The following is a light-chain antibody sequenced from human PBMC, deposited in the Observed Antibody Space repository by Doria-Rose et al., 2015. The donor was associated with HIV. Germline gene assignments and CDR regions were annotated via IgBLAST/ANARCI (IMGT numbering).Light chain of an antibody. J-gene: IGKJ1*01. CDR1: QSFSSTY. Sequence: EIVLTQSPGTLSLSPGERATLSCRASQSFSSTYLAWYQQKPGQAPSLLIYDGSTRATGIPDRISASGSGTDFTLTINRLEPEDFALYYCHQYGTSWTSGQGTKVEI. CDR2: DGS. CDR3: HQYGTSWT. V-gene: IGKV3-20*01.